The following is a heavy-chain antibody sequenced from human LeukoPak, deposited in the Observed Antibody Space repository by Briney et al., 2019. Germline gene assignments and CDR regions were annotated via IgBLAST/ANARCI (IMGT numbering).Heavy chain of an antibody. J-gene: IGHJ6*02. CDR1: GFTFDDYA. CDR2: ISWNSGSI. V-gene: IGHV3-9*01. Sequence: PGRSLRLSCAASGFTFDDYAMHWVRQAPGKGLEWVSGISWNSGSIGYADSVKGRFTISRDNAKNSLYLQMNSLRAEDTALYYCVRGYYYYGMDVWGQGTTVTVSS. CDR3: VRGYYYYGMDV.